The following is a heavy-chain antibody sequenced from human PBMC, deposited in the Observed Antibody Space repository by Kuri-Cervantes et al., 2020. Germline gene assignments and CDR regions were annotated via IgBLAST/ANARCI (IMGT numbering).Heavy chain of an antibody. Sequence: LRLSCVISGDSVSSYTAAWNWIRQSPSRGLEWLGRTYYRSKWYNDYAVSVKSRITINSDTSKNQLSLQLNSVTPEDTAVYYCARHPSGWYYFDYWGQGTLVTVSS. V-gene: IGHV6-1*01. CDR1: GDSVSSYTAA. CDR3: ARHPSGWYYFDY. D-gene: IGHD6-19*01. J-gene: IGHJ4*02. CDR2: TYYRSKWYN.